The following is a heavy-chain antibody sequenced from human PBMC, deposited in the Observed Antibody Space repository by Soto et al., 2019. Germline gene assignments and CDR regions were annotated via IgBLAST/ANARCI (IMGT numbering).Heavy chain of an antibody. V-gene: IGHV3-30*18. CDR2: ISYDGSNK. J-gene: IGHJ4*02. CDR3: AKSLTDGYNCY. Sequence: LRLSCAASRFTFSSYGMHWVRQAPGKGLEWVAVISYDGSNKYYADSVKGRFTISRDNSKNTLYLQMNSLRAEDTAVYYCAKSLTDGYNCYWGQGTLVTVSS. CDR1: RFTFSSYG. D-gene: IGHD5-12*01.